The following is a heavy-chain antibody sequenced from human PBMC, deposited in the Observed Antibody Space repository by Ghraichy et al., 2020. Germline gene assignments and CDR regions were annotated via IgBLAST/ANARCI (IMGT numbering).Heavy chain of an antibody. CDR2: IFSTGDT. J-gene: IGHJ4*02. Sequence: SETLSLTCAVSGGSITNNYWTSSGQSPEKEREGMVYIFSTGDTNYNPSPRSRLTLSIDTSKNKFSLHLNSLTAADTAVYYCARRQAGGRLAYVDYFDSWGQGSLVTVSS. CDR3: ARRQAGGRLAYVDYFDS. V-gene: IGHV4-59*08. CDR1: GGSITNNY. D-gene: IGHD3-10*02.